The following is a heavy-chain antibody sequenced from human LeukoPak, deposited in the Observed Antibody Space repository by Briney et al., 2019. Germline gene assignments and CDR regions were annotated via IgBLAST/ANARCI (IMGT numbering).Heavy chain of an antibody. J-gene: IGHJ4*02. CDR1: GFTFSSYS. D-gene: IGHD3-10*01. V-gene: IGHV3-48*04. CDR2: ISSSSSTI. CDR3: AREIRRGGFDY. Sequence: PGGSLRLSCAASGFTFSSYSMNWVRQAPGKGLEWVSYISSSSSTIYYADSVKGRFTISRDNAKNSLYLQMNSLRAEDTAVYYCAREIRRGGFDYWGQGTLVTVSS.